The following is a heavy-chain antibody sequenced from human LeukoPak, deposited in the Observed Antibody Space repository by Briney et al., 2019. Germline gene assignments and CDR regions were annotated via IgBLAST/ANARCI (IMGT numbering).Heavy chain of an antibody. V-gene: IGHV1-69*13. CDR2: IIPIFGTA. J-gene: IGHJ4*02. CDR3: ASHDYGSGSYYSGGLDFDY. CDR1: GGTFSSYA. D-gene: IGHD3-10*01. Sequence: SVKVSCKAAGGTFSSYAISWARQAPGQGLEWMGGIIPIFGTANYAQKFQGRVTITADESTSTAYMELSSLRSEDTAVYYCASHDYGSGSYYSGGLDFDYWGQGTLVTVSS.